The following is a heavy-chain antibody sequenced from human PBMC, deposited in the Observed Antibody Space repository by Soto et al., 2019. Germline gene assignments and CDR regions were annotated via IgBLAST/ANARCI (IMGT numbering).Heavy chain of an antibody. CDR1: GFSFISFF. J-gene: IGHJ4*02. V-gene: IGHV3-74*01. Sequence: GGSLRLSCESSGFSFISFFMHWVRQGPGKGLEWVSRISNDGTGTTYADSVQGRFTVSRDNSKTTVYLQMNRLRPEDTAIYYCARAVGPFDYWGQGTLVTVSS. CDR2: ISNDGTGT. CDR3: ARAVGPFDY.